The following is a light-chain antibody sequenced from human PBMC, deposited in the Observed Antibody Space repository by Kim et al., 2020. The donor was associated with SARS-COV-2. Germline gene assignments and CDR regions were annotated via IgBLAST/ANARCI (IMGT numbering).Light chain of an antibody. J-gene: IGKJ3*01. Sequence: ASVGDRVTITCRTTQSISSHLYWSQQQPRRAPQLLISAASTLPGGVPSRFSGSGSETDFTLTISRLQPEDFATYFCQQSYITPFTFGPGTKVDIK. CDR2: AAS. CDR1: QSISSH. CDR3: QQSYITPFT. V-gene: IGKV1-39*01.